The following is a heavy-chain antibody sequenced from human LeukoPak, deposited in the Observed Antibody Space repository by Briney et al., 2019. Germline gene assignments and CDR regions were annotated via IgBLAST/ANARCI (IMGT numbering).Heavy chain of an antibody. CDR3: ARHGGGYDPDY. Sequence: PSETLSLTCTVSGGSISSYYWSWIRQPPGKGLEWIGYIYYSGSTNYNPCLKSRVTISVDTSKNQFSLKLSSVTAADTAVYYCARHGGGYDPDYWGQRTLVTVSS. J-gene: IGHJ4*02. CDR1: GGSISSYY. D-gene: IGHD5-12*01. CDR2: IYYSGST. V-gene: IGHV4-59*08.